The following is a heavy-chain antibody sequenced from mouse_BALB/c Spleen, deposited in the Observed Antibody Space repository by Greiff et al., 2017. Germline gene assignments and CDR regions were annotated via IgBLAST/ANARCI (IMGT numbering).Heavy chain of an antibody. V-gene: IGHV5-12-2*01. D-gene: IGHD1-1*01. Sequence: EVKVEESGGGLVQPGGSRKLSCAASGFTFSSFGMHWVRQAPEKRLEWVAYISNGGGSTYYPDTVKGRFTISRDNAKNTLYLQMSSLKSEDTAMYYCARHPEDYYGFAYWGQGTLVTVSA. CDR1: GFTFSSFG. CDR2: ISNGGGST. CDR3: ARHPEDYYGFAY. J-gene: IGHJ3*01.